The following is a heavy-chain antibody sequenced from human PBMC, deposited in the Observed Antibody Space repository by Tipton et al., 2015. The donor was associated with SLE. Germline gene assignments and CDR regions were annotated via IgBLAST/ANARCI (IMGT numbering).Heavy chain of an antibody. Sequence: SLRLSCAASGFTFSNSAMSWVRQAPGKGLEWVSVVYGGGGTYYADSVQGRFTISRDNSKNTLFLQMNSLRAEDTAVYYCARVVGSYYGMDVWGQGTTVTVSS. CDR2: VYGGGGT. V-gene: IGHV3-23*03. D-gene: IGHD2-15*01. J-gene: IGHJ6*02. CDR1: GFTFSNSA. CDR3: ARVVGSYYGMDV.